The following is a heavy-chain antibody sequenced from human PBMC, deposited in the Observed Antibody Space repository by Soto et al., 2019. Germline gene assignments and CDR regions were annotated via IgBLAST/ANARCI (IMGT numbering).Heavy chain of an antibody. CDR2: IRSKGNNYAT. Sequence: EVQLVESGGGLVQPGGSLKLSCAASGFTFSGSAMHWVRQASGKGLEWVGRIRSKGNNYATAYAASVKGRFTISRDDSRNTAFLKMSSLKAEDTAVYYCTIYLGDSWNYRNYLDYWGQGTLVTVSS. J-gene: IGHJ4*02. CDR1: GFTFSGSA. CDR3: TIYLGDSWNYRNYLDY. V-gene: IGHV3-73*01. D-gene: IGHD1-1*01.